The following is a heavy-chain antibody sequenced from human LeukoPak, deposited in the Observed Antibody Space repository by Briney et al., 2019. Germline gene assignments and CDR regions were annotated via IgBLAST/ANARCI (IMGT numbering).Heavy chain of an antibody. CDR2: ISGSSGTI. V-gene: IGHV3-48*01. Sequence: GPLRLSCAASGFTFSTYSMNWVRQAPGKGLEWVSYISGSSGTIYYADSVKGRFTISRDNAKNSLYLQMNSLRAEDTAVYYCARRSEFGVLYYMDVWGKGTTVTVSS. CDR1: GFTFSTYS. CDR3: ARRSEFGVLYYMDV. D-gene: IGHD3-16*01. J-gene: IGHJ6*03.